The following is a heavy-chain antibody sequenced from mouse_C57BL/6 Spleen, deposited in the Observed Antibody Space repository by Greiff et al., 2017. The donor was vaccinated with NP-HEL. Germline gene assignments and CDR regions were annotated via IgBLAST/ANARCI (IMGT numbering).Heavy chain of an antibody. V-gene: IGHV1-69*01. CDR3: ARNNPGTTVVATRGYFDY. D-gene: IGHD1-1*01. CDR1: GYTFTSYW. J-gene: IGHJ2*01. Sequence: QVQLKESGAELVMPGASVKLSCKASGYTFTSYWMHWVKQRPGQGLEWIGEIDPSDSYTNYNQKFKGKSTLTVDKSSSTAYMQLSSLTSEDSAVYYCARNNPGTTVVATRGYFDYWGQGTTLTVSS. CDR2: IDPSDSYT.